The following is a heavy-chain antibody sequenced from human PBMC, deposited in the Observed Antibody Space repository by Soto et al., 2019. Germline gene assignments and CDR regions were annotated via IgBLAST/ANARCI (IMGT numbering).Heavy chain of an antibody. V-gene: IGHV1-69*01. CDR1: GGTFSSYA. CDR2: IIPIFGTA. J-gene: IGHJ6*02. Sequence: QVQLVQAGAEVKKPGSSVKFSCKASGGTFSSYAISWVRQAPGQGLEWMGGIIPIFGTANYAQKFQGRVTITADESTSTAYMELSSLRSEDTAVYYCASSDIVVVPAAISHSGSYYYYGMDVWGQGTTVTVSS. D-gene: IGHD2-2*02. CDR3: ASSDIVVVPAAISHSGSYYYYGMDV.